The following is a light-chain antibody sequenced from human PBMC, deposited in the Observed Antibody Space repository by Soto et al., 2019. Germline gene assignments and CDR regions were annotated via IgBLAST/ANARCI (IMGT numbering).Light chain of an antibody. Sequence: EIVLIQSPATLSLSPGERATLSCRASQSVSSNLAWYQQNPGQAPRLLIFDASNRATGIPARFSGSGSGTDFILTISNLEPEDFAVYYCQHYGRSPGLFTFGPGTKVDIK. CDR3: QHYGRSPGLFT. J-gene: IGKJ3*01. CDR2: DAS. V-gene: IGKV3-11*01. CDR1: QSVSSN.